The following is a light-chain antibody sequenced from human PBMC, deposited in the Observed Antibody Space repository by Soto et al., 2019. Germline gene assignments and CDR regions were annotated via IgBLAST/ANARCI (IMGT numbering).Light chain of an antibody. CDR3: QRYNNWPRT. CDR1: QSVSSSY. Sequence: EMVLTQPPGTLFFSPGERATLSCGASQSVSSSYLAWYQQKPGQAPRLLIYGASSRATGIPDRFSGSGSGTEFTLTISSLQSEDFAVYYCQRYNNWPRTFGQGTKVDIK. J-gene: IGKJ1*01. CDR2: GAS. V-gene: IGKV3D-15*01.